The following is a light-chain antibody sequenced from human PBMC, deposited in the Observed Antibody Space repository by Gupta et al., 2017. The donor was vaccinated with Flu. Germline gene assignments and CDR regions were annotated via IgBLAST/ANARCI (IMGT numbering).Light chain of an antibody. CDR1: SGHSTSA. J-gene: IGLJ3*02. CDR3: QNWRKGSWV. CDR2: LYTEGSH. V-gene: IGLV4-69*01. Sequence: QPVLTQSPSASAPLGASVKLTCTLSSGHSTSAIAWHQQQPGTGPRYLMKLYTEGSHDKGGGIPDCVSGSASAAALSITMPRLEAEDEYYYYSQNWRKGSWVFGGGTKLTVL.